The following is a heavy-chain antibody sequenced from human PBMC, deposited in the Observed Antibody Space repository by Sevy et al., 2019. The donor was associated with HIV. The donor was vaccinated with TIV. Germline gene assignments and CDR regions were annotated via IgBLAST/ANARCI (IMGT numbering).Heavy chain of an antibody. Sequence: GGSLRLSCAASGFTFSSYGMHWVRQAPGKGLEWVAVISYDGSNKYYADSVKGQFTISRDNSKNTLYLQMNSLRAEDTAVYYCAKDRNLWYGMDVWGQGTTVTVSS. CDR3: AKDRNLWYGMDV. CDR1: GFTFSSYG. V-gene: IGHV3-30*18. J-gene: IGHJ6*02. CDR2: ISYDGSNK. D-gene: IGHD1-1*01.